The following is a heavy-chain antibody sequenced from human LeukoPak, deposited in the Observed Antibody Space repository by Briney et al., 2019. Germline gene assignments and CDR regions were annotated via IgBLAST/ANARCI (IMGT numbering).Heavy chain of an antibody. CDR2: ISYSGST. D-gene: IGHD3-9*01. CDR1: GGSISSYY. Sequence: PSETLSLTCTVSGGSISSYYWSWIRQPPGKGLEWIGYISYSGSTYYNPSLKSRVTISIDTSKNQFSLKLRSVTAADTAIYYCARQGYDILTGYIDAFDIWGQGTMVTVSS. CDR3: ARQGYDILTGYIDAFDI. V-gene: IGHV4-59*08. J-gene: IGHJ3*02.